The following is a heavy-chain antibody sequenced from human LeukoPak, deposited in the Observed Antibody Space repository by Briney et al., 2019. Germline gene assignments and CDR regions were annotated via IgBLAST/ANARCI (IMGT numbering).Heavy chain of an antibody. J-gene: IGHJ4*02. CDR2: IIPIFGTA. V-gene: IGHV1-69*13. CDR1: GGTFSSYA. CDR3: ARDGGRVGAIDY. D-gene: IGHD1-26*01. Sequence: SVKVSCKASGGTFSSYAISWVRQAPGQGLEWMGGIIPIFGTANYAQKFQGRVTITADESTSTAYMELSSLRSEDTAVYYCARDGGRVGAIDYWGQGTLVTVSS.